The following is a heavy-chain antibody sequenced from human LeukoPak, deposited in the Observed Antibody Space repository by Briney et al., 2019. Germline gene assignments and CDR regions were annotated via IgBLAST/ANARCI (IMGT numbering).Heavy chain of an antibody. CDR2: ISAYNGNT. V-gene: IGHV1-18*01. CDR1: GYTFTSYG. Sequence: GASVKVSCKASGYTFTSYGISWVRQTPGLGLEWMGWISAYNGNTDYAQSLQGRVTMTIDTSTSKVYMELRSLRSDDTAVYYCARDVGRSYDLDYWGQGTLVTVSS. D-gene: IGHD3-16*01. CDR3: ARDVGRSYDLDY. J-gene: IGHJ4*02.